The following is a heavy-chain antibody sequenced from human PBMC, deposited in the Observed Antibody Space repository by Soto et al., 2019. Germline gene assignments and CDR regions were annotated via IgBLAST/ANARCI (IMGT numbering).Heavy chain of an antibody. CDR3: ARDLKEYCSAGKCNWFAP. V-gene: IGHV4-59*01. J-gene: IGHJ5*02. CDR1: GACSASYY. CDR2: ISYNGST. D-gene: IGHD2-15*01. Sequence: KPSETLSIACTVSGACSASYYWSWIRQPPGKGLECIGYISYNGSTDYNPSLKSLVTISFDASKNQISLQVRSATAADAAVYYCARDLKEYCSAGKCNWFAPWGQGNLATVS.